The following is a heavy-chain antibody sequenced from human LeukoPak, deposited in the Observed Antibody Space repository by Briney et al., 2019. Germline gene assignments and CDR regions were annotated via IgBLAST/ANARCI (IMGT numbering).Heavy chain of an antibody. J-gene: IGHJ4*02. CDR2: INPNNGGT. CDR1: GYPFTGYY. D-gene: IGHD1-20*01. Sequence: ASVRVSCKASGYPFTGYYMHWVRQAPGQGLEWMGRINPNNGGTNYAQKFQGRVTMTRDTSISTAYMELSRLRSDDTAVYYCARGNWNGYYFDYWGQGTLVTVSS. CDR3: ARGNWNGYYFDY. V-gene: IGHV1-2*06.